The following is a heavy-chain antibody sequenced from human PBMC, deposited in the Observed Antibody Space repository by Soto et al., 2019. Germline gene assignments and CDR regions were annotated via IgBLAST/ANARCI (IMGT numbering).Heavy chain of an antibody. J-gene: IGHJ3*01. CDR3: ARSPPFSSFRGFDV. Sequence: QVQLKQWGAGLLKPSETLSLTCAVNGGSFTGYYWTYIRQSPEKGLEWIGEVNHRGRTTYNPSLKSRVTTSVDASNNQFSLNLSSVTAADTAVYYCARSPPFSSFRGFDVWGKGTMVTVSS. CDR2: VNHRGRT. D-gene: IGHD6-6*01. CDR1: GGSFTGYY. V-gene: IGHV4-34*02.